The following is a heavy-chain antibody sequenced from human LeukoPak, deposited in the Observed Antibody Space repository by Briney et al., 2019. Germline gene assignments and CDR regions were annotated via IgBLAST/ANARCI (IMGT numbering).Heavy chain of an antibody. CDR3: ARVTQAVAGTFDY. J-gene: IGHJ4*02. Sequence: GGSLRLSCAASGFSFSTYAMHWVRQAPGKGLEWVAAIWFDGSNKYYADSLKGRFTISRDNSKNTLFLQMSNLRADDTALCYCARVTQAVAGTFDYWGQGTLVTVSS. CDR2: IWFDGSNK. D-gene: IGHD6-19*01. CDR1: GFSFSTYA. V-gene: IGHV3-33*01.